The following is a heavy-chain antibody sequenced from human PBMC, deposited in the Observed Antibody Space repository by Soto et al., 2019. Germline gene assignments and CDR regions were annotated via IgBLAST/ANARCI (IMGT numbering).Heavy chain of an antibody. D-gene: IGHD2-15*01. Sequence: DVQLLESGGGLVQPEGSLRLSCAASGFTFSSYAMGWVRQGPGKGLEWVAVVSIGGSTHYADYVGGRFTISRDNSKNTLSLQMNSLTAEDTAVYFGAKRRGAGGRFDYWGQGALVTVSS. CDR1: GFTFSSYA. J-gene: IGHJ4*02. V-gene: IGHV3-23*01. CDR2: VSIGGST. CDR3: AKRRGAGGRFDY.